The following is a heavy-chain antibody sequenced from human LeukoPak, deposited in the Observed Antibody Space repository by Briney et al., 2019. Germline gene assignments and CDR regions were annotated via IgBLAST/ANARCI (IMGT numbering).Heavy chain of an antibody. CDR1: GFTFSSYS. D-gene: IGHD2-21*01. CDR2: ISSSSSYI. J-gene: IGHJ4*02. CDR3: ARDYHVVVIATPGPFDY. Sequence: PGGSLRLSCAASGFTFSSYSMNWVRQAPGKGLEWVSSISSSSSYIYYADSVKGRFTISRDNAKNSLYLQMNSLRAEDTAVYYCARDYHVVVIATPGPFDYWGQGTLVTVSS. V-gene: IGHV3-21*01.